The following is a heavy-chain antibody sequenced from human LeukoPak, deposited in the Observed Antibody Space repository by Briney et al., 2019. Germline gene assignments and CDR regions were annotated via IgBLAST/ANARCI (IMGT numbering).Heavy chain of an antibody. V-gene: IGHV4-34*01. J-gene: IGHJ4*02. Sequence: SETLSPTCAVYGGSFSGYYWSWIRQPPGKGLEWIGEINHSGSTNYNPSLKSRVTISVDTSKNQFSLKLSSVTAADTAVYYCARDGDYDFWSGYYTYYFDYWGQGTLVTVSS. D-gene: IGHD3-3*01. CDR1: GGSFSGYY. CDR3: ARDGDYDFWSGYYTYYFDY. CDR2: INHSGST.